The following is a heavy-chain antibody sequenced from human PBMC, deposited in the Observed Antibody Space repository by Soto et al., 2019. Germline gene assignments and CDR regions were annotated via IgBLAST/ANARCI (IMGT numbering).Heavy chain of an antibody. CDR2: LIPIFGAA. Sequence: QVQLVQSGAEVRKPGSSVKVSCKISGGTFTNYVISWLRQAPGQGLELMGGLIPIFGAANLAQKFQGRVTITAAESTRTVNMELSSLTSEDTAVYYCARGRSSPNFGPLGQGTLVTVSS. D-gene: IGHD6-6*01. CDR1: GGTFTNYV. CDR3: ARGRSSPNFGP. V-gene: IGHV1-69*01. J-gene: IGHJ5*02.